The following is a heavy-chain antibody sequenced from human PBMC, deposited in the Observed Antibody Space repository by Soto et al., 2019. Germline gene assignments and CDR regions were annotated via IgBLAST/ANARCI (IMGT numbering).Heavy chain of an antibody. V-gene: IGHV4-30-2*01. Sequence: QLQLQESGSGLVKPSRTLSLTCIVSGGSISSGDYSWNWIRQPPGKGLQWIGYISPSGTTYYNPSLKSPVTISLDRSKNHFSLTLSSVPAADTAVYYCARSTALVRQYFDSWGQGTLVTVSS. CDR1: GGSISSGDYS. J-gene: IGHJ4*02. CDR3: ARSTALVRQYFDS. CDR2: ISPSGTT. D-gene: IGHD5-18*01.